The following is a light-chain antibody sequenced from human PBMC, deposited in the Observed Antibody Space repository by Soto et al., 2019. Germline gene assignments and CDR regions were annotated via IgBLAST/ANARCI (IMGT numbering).Light chain of an antibody. CDR1: SSDVGGYNY. CDR2: EVS. V-gene: IGLV2-14*01. CDR3: SSYTTTYTRV. J-gene: IGLJ1*01. Sequence: QPVLTQPASVSGSPGQSITISCTGTSSDVGGYNYVSWYQQHPGKAPKLMIFEVSNRPSGVSNRFSGSKSGNTASLTISGLQADDEADYYCSSYTTTYTRVFGTGTKVTVL.